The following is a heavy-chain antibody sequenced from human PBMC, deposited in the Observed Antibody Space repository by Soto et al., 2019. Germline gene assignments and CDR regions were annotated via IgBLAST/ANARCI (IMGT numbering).Heavy chain of an antibody. CDR2: ISSSSSYT. Sequence: GGSLRLSCAASGFTFSSYSMNWVRQAPGKGLEWVSSISSSSSYTYYADSVKGRFTISRDNAKNSLYLQMNSLRAEDTAVYYCARDFDFYYYGSYAFDIWGQGTMVTVSS. CDR1: GFTFSSYS. J-gene: IGHJ3*02. V-gene: IGHV3-21*01. D-gene: IGHD3-10*01. CDR3: ARDFDFYYYGSYAFDI.